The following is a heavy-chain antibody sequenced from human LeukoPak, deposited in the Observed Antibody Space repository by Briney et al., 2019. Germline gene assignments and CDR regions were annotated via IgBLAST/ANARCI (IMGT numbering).Heavy chain of an antibody. D-gene: IGHD4-17*01. CDR3: ARWGTDYGDAFDI. J-gene: IGHJ3*02. CDR1: GFTVSSNY. Sequence: GGSLRFSCAASGFTVSSNYMSWVRQAPGKGLEWVSVIYSGDSTNYADSVKGRFTISRDSSKNTLYLQMNSLRAEDTAVYYCARWGTDYGDAFDIWGQGTMVIVSS. V-gene: IGHV3-66*02. CDR2: IYSGDST.